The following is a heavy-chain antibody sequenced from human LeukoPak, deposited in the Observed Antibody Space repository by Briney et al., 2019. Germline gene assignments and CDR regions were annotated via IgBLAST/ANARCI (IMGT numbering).Heavy chain of an antibody. Sequence: PSQTLSLTCTVSGGSISSGGYYWSWIRQHPGKGLEWIGYIYYSGSTYYNPSLKSRVTISVDTSKNQFSLKLSSVTAADTAVYYCARAELDLGSGSPRTRYYYGMDVWGQGTTVTVSS. V-gene: IGHV4-31*03. D-gene: IGHD3-10*01. CDR2: IYYSGST. CDR1: GGSISSGGYY. J-gene: IGHJ6*02. CDR3: ARAELDLGSGSPRTRYYYGMDV.